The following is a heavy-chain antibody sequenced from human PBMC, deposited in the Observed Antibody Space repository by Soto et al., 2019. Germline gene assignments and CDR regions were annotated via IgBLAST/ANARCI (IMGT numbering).Heavy chain of an antibody. J-gene: IGHJ5*02. CDR3: ARNGDYFNWFDP. CDR2: IYYSGST. Sequence: SETLSLTCTVSGGYISSYYWSWIRQPPGKGLEWIGYIYYSGSTNYNPSLKSRVTISVDTSKNQFSLKLSSVTAADTAVYYCARNGDYFNWFDPWGQGTLVTVSS. V-gene: IGHV4-59*08. D-gene: IGHD4-17*01. CDR1: GGYISSYY.